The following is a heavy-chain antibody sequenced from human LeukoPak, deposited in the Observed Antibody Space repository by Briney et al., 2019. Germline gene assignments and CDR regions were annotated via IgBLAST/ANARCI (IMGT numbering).Heavy chain of an antibody. CDR3: ARDMGYYTPYYFDY. V-gene: IGHV4-59*01. J-gene: IGHJ4*02. CDR1: GGSISSYY. Sequence: SETLSLTCTVSGGSISSYYWSRIRQPPGKGLEWIGYIYYSGSTNYNPSLKSRVTISVDTSKNQFSLKLSSVTAADTAVYYCARDMGYYTPYYFDYWGQGTLVTVSS. D-gene: IGHD3-3*01. CDR2: IYYSGST.